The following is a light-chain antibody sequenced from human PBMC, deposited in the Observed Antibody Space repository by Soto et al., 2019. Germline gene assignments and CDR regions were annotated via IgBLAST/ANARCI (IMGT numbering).Light chain of an antibody. J-gene: IGKJ5*01. Sequence: EIVLTQSPGTLSLSPGERATLSCKTSQSRGSNFLAWYQHKPGQAPRLLIYASSNRATGIPDRFSGSASGTDFTLTINRLEPEASAVYYCHLYGISPHFGQGTRLEIK. CDR3: HLYGISPH. V-gene: IGKV3-20*01. CDR2: ASS. CDR1: QSRGSNF.